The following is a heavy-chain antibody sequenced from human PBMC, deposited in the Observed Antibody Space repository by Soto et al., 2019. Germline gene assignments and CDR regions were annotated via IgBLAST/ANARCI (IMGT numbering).Heavy chain of an antibody. J-gene: IGHJ6*03. Sequence: GGSLRHSSAASGFNFSSYGMHWVRQTPGKGLEWVAVISYDGSNKYYADSVKGRFTISRDNSKNTLYLQMNSLRAEDTAVYYCAKAFVRAVAGKTPYYYYMDVWGKGTTVTVSS. V-gene: IGHV3-30*18. D-gene: IGHD6-19*01. CDR3: AKAFVRAVAGKTPYYYYMDV. CDR1: GFNFSSYG. CDR2: ISYDGSNK.